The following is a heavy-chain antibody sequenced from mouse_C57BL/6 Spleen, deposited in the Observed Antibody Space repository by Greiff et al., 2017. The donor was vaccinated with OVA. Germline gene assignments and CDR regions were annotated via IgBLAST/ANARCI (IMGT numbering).Heavy chain of an antibody. CDR2: IYPGDGDT. Sequence: VKLQESGAELVKPGASVKISCKASGYAFSSYWMNWVKQRPGKGLEWIGQIYPGDGDTNYNGKFKGKATLTADKSSSTAYMQLSSLTSEDSAVYFYARALGSSYNYAMDYWGQGTSVTVSS. CDR1: GYAFSSYW. V-gene: IGHV1-80*01. D-gene: IGHD1-1*01. J-gene: IGHJ4*01. CDR3: ARALGSSYNYAMDY.